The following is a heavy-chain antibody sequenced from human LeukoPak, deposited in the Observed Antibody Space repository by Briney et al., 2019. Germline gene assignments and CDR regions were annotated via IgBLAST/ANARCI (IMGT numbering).Heavy chain of an antibody. V-gene: IGHV1-2*06. J-gene: IGHJ3*02. CDR3: ARGSKKTILGPSGAFDI. D-gene: IGHD3-9*01. CDR2: INPNSGGT. CDR1: GYTFTGYY. Sequence: ASVKVSCKASGYTFTGYYTHWVRQAPGQGLEWMGLINPNSGGTNYAQKFQGRVTMTRDTSISTAYMELSRLRSDDTAVYYCARGSKKTILGPSGAFDIWGQGTMVTVSS.